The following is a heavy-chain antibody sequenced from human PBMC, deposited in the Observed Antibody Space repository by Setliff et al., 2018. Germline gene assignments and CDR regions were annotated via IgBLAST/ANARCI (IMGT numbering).Heavy chain of an antibody. J-gene: IGHJ5*02. Sequence: PSETLSLTCAVYGVSFSDYYWSWIRQPPGKGLEWIEEIHHRGSTNYSTSLRSRSTMPVDTSKKQLSLKLSTVTAADTDMYYCARERKIFGILVISGWFDPWGQGTVVTVSS. D-gene: IGHD3-3*01. CDR3: ARERKIFGILVISGWFDP. V-gene: IGHV4-34*01. CDR2: IHHRGST. CDR1: GVSFSDYY.